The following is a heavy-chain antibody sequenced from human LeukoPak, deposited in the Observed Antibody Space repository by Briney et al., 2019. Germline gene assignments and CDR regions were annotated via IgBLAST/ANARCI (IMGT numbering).Heavy chain of an antibody. D-gene: IGHD3-10*01. CDR2: IKQDGREK. V-gene: IGHV3-7*01. J-gene: IGHJ6*03. CDR3: AKPPNYYGSGSYGYMDV. Sequence: GGSLRLSCAASGFTFSTYWMSWVRQAPGKGLEWVANIKQDGREKYCVDSVKGRFTISRDNSKNTLYLQMNSLRAEDTAVYYCAKPPNYYGSGSYGYMDVWGKGTTVTVSS. CDR1: GFTFSTYW.